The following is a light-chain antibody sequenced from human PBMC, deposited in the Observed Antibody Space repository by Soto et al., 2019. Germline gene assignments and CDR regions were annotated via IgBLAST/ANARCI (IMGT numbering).Light chain of an antibody. CDR1: SNDIGGHNY. V-gene: IGLV2-8*01. Sequence: QSALTQPPSASGSPGQSVTISCTGSSNDIGGHNYVSWYQQHPGRAPKLMIYDVTKRPSGVPDRFTGSRSGNTASLTVSGLQADDEADYYCSSYAGTSNLVFGGGTKSPS. CDR3: SSYAGTSNLV. CDR2: DVT. J-gene: IGLJ2*01.